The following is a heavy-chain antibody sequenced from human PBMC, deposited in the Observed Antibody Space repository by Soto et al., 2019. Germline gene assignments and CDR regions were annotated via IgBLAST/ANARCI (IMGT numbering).Heavy chain of an antibody. CDR1: GYTFASYG. CDR2: ISAYNGNT. J-gene: IGHJ4*02. CDR3: AREYNYGSGPWY. Sequence: QVQLVQSGAEVKKPGASVTVSCTASGYTFASYGISWVRQAPGQGLGWMGWISAYNGNTNYAQKLQGRATMPTGTSTSTAYMELRSLRSDDTAVYCGAREYNYGSGPWYWGQGHRVTVSS. D-gene: IGHD3-10*01. V-gene: IGHV1-18*01.